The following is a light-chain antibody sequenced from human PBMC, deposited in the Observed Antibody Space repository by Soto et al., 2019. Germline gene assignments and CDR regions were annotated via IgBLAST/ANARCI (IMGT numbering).Light chain of an antibody. CDR1: QSVSSN. J-gene: IGKJ1*01. CDR2: DAS. V-gene: IGKV3D-15*01. CDR3: QFYGDPSKT. Sequence: VMTQSPATVSVSPGERATLSCRASQSVSSNLAWYQQKPGQAPRLLIFDASTRATGIPDRFTGSGSGTDFTLTISRLEPEDFAVYYCQFYGDPSKTFGQGTMVDVK.